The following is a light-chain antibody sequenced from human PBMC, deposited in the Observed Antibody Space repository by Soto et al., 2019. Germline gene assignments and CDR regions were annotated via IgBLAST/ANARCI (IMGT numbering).Light chain of an antibody. Sequence: EIVLSLSPGTLSLSPGERATLSCRASQSVSIYLAWYQQKPGQAPGLLIYDASNRATGVPARFSGSGSGTDFTLTISSLEPEDFAVYYCQHRKDWQVTFGQGTRLAVK. CDR1: QSVSIY. CDR3: QHRKDWQVT. J-gene: IGKJ5*01. CDR2: DAS. V-gene: IGKV3-11*01.